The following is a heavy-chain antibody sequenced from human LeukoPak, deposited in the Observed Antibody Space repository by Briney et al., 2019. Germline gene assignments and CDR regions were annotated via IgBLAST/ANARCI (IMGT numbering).Heavy chain of an antibody. CDR1: GFTFSSYW. CDR2: INSDGSMT. J-gene: IGHJ4*02. D-gene: IGHD1-26*01. V-gene: IGHV3-74*01. CDR3: ARDRSGSWHFDS. Sequence: GGSLRLSCAASGFTFSSYWMHWVRQAPGKGLVWVSRINSDGSMTGYADSVKGRFTISRDNAKNSLYLQMNSLRDEDTAVYYCARDRSGSWHFDSWGQGTLVTVSS.